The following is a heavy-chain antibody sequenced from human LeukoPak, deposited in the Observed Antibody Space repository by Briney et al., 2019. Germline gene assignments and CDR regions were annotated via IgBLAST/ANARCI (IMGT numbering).Heavy chain of an antibody. D-gene: IGHD5/OR15-5a*01. CDR2: IKQDGSEK. J-gene: IGHJ4*02. CDR3: ARDRTRLLY. CDR1: GFTFSSYW. V-gene: IGHV3-7*01. Sequence: PGGSLRLSCAAPGFTFSSYWMTWVRQAPGKGLEWVANIKQDGSEKYYVDSVKGRFTISRDDAENSLYLQMNSLRVEDTAVYYCARDRTRLLYWGQGTLVTVSS.